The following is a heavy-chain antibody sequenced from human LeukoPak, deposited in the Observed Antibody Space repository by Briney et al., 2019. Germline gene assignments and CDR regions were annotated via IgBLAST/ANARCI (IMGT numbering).Heavy chain of an antibody. Sequence: GGSLRLSCAASGFTFSSYGMHWVRQAPGKGLEWVAFIRYDGSNKYYADSVKGRFTISRDNSKNTLYLQMNSLRAEDTAVYYCATSKSIAARQGDYWGQGTLVTVSS. D-gene: IGHD6-6*01. J-gene: IGHJ4*02. V-gene: IGHV3-30*02. CDR2: IRYDGSNK. CDR1: GFTFSSYG. CDR3: ATSKSIAARQGDY.